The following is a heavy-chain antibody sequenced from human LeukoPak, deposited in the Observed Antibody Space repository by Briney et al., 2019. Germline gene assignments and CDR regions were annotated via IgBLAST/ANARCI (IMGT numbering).Heavy chain of an antibody. D-gene: IGHD3-3*01. CDR2: MNPNSGDT. V-gene: IGHV1-8*01. J-gene: IGHJ6*02. CDR3: ARVFWSGYYPIYYYYGMDV. Sequence: ASVKVSCKASGYTFTSYDINWVRQATGQGLEWMGWMNPNSGDTGYAQKFQGRVTMTRNTSISTAYMELSSLRSEDTAVYYCARVFWSGYYPIYYYYGMDVWGQGTTVTVSS. CDR1: GYTFTSYD.